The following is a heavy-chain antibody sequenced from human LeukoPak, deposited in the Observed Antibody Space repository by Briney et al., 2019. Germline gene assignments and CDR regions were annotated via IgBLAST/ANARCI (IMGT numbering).Heavy chain of an antibody. J-gene: IGHJ4*02. D-gene: IGHD1-26*01. Sequence: PGGSLRLSCAASGFTFDDYAMHWVRQAPGRGLEWVSLISGDGRASGYADSVKGRVTISRDNSRNSLFLQMNSLRPEDTALYYCANFADSGVGSRKEGFDSWGRGILVTVSS. CDR3: ANFADSGVGSRKEGFDS. CDR1: GFTFDDYA. CDR2: ISGDGRAS. V-gene: IGHV3-43*02.